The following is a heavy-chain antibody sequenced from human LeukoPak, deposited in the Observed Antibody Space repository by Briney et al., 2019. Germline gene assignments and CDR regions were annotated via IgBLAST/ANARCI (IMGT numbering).Heavy chain of an antibody. CDR2: VRHDGSNK. D-gene: IGHD2-15*01. V-gene: IGHV3-30*02. J-gene: IGHJ4*02. Sequence: GGSLRLSSGASGFTFSSYAMSWVRQAPGKGLECLAFVRHDGSNKYYAASVKGQFTISRDNSKNTLYLQLNSLRPEDTAVYSCARQIGPYSIDYWGQGTLVTVSS. CDR1: GFTFSSYA. CDR3: ARQIGPYSIDY.